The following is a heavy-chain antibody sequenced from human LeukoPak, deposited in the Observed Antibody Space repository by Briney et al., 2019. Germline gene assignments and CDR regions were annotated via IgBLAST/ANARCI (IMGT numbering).Heavy chain of an antibody. D-gene: IGHD5-18*01. V-gene: IGHV3-73*01. Sequence: GGSLRLSCAASGFTFSGSAMHWVRQASGKGLEWVGRIRSKANSYATVYAASVKGRFTISRDDSKDTAYLQMNGLKTEDTAVYYCTRRPGYSYPFDYWGQGTLVTVSS. CDR2: IRSKANSYAT. J-gene: IGHJ4*02. CDR3: TRRPGYSYPFDY. CDR1: GFTFSGSA.